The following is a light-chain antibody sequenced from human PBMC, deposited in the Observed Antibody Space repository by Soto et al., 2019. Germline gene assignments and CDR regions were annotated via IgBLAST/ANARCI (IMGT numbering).Light chain of an antibody. CDR2: TNS. J-gene: IGLJ3*02. V-gene: IGLV1-44*01. Sequence: QSVLSQPPSASGTPGQRVTISCSGSSSNIGSNTMSWYQQLPGTAPKLLNFTNSQRPSGVPDRFSGSKSGTSASLAISGLQSEDEADYYCAAWDDSLNGVVFGGGTKLTVL. CDR3: AAWDDSLNGVV. CDR1: SSNIGSNT.